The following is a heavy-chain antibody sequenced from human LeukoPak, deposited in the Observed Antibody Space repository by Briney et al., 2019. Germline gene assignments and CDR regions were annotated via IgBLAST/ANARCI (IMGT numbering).Heavy chain of an antibody. CDR3: ATVAWSLTHDAFDI. D-gene: IGHD1-1*01. J-gene: IGHJ3*02. CDR2: VDPEDGET. V-gene: IGHV1-69-2*01. Sequence: GASVKVSCKVSGYTFTDYYMHWVQQAPGKGLEWMGLVDPEDGETIYAEKFQGRVTITADTSTDTAYMELSSLRSEDTAVYYCATVAWSLTHDAFDIWGQGTMVTVSS. CDR1: GYTFTDYY.